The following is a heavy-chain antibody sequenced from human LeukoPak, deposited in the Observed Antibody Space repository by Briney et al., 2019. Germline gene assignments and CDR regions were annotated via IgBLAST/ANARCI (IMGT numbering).Heavy chain of an antibody. CDR2: ISSGSSYI. V-gene: IGHV3-21*01. CDR3: ARDDSSGYYTNFDY. D-gene: IGHD3-22*01. Sequence: PGGSLRLSCAASQFTFINYSMNWVRQAPGKGLEWVSSISSGSSYIYYADSVKGRFTISRDNAKNSLYLQMNSLRAEDTAVYYCARDDSSGYYTNFDYWGQGTLVTVSS. J-gene: IGHJ4*02. CDR1: QFTFINYS.